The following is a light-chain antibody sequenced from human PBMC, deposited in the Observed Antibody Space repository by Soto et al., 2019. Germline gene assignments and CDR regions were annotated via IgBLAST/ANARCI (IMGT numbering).Light chain of an antibody. CDR2: EVS. Sequence: DILMTQSPLSLSVTPGQPASISCKSSQSLLQSDGKTYLFWLLQKPGQPPQLLIYEVSKRFSGVPERFSGSGSGTEFTLKICRVEAEDVGVYYCMQTIQLPITCGQGTRLEIK. V-gene: IGKV2D-29*01. CDR1: QSLLQSDGKTY. J-gene: IGKJ5*01. CDR3: MQTIQLPIT.